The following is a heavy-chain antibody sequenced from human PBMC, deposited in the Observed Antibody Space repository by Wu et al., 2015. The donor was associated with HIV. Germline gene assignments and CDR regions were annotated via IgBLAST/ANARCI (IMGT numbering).Heavy chain of an antibody. D-gene: IGHD1-26*01. CDR1: GSTFTNYA. V-gene: IGHV1-69*15. J-gene: IGHJ5*02. Sequence: QVQLVQSGAEVKKPGSSVKVSCEASGSTFTNYAINWVRQAPGQGLEWMGRIIPSFGRANYAQKFQGRVTITADGSTRTVYMELSSLRSEDTAVYYCARDQRWGATTSFRFDPWGQGTLVIVSS. CDR3: ARDQRWGATTSFRFDP. CDR2: IIPSFGRA.